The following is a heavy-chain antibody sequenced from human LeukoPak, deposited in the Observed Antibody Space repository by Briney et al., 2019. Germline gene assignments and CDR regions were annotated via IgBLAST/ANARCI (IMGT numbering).Heavy chain of an antibody. D-gene: IGHD6-13*01. CDR3: AKDVSSWYPDNWFDP. CDR2: ISGSGGST. V-gene: IGHV3-23*01. Sequence: GVSLRLSCAASGFTFSSYAMSWVRQARGKGLEWVSAISGSGGSTYYADSVKGRFTISRDNSKNTLYLQMNSLRAEDTAVYYCAKDVSSWYPDNWFDPWGQGTLVTVSS. J-gene: IGHJ5*02. CDR1: GFTFSSYA.